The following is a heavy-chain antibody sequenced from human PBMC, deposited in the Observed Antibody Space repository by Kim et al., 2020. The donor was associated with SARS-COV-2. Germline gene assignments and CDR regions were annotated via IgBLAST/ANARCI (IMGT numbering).Heavy chain of an antibody. D-gene: IGHD5-12*01. CDR1: GFTFSSYS. CDR3: ARAEGYGYPFDI. J-gene: IGHJ3*02. V-gene: IGHV3-21*01. CDR2: ISSSSSYI. Sequence: GGSLRLSCAASGFTFSSYSMNWVRQAPGKGLEWVSSISSSSSYIYYADSVKGRFTISRDNAKNSLYLQMSSLRAEDTAMYYCARAEGYGYPFDIWGQGTMVTVSS.